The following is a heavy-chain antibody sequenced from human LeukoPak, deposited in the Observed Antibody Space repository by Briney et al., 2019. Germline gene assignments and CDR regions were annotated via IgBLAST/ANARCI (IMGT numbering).Heavy chain of an antibody. CDR3: ARGGYYYDSSGHYAPW. D-gene: IGHD3-22*01. J-gene: IGHJ4*02. V-gene: IGHV3-30*04. CDR2: ISYDGSNK. CDR1: GFIFSSYS. Sequence: GGSLRLSCAASGFIFSSYSMHWVRQAPGKGLEWVAVISYDGSNKYYADPVKGRFTISRDNSKNTLYLQLNSLRAEDTAVYYCARGGYYYDSSGHYAPWWGQGTLVTVSS.